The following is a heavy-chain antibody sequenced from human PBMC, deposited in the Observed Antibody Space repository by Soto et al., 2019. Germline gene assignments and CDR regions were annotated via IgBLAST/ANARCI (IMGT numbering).Heavy chain of an antibody. D-gene: IGHD4-17*01. V-gene: IGHV6-1*01. CDR1: GDSVSSNSAA. J-gene: IGHJ4*02. Sequence: SQTLSLTCAISGDSVSSNSAAWNWIRQSPSRGLEWLGRTYYRSKWYNDYVVSVKSRITINPDTSKNQFSLHLNSVTPEDTAVDYCARDPGGDYAGVFDFWGQGPLVTVSS. CDR3: ARDPGGDYAGVFDF. CDR2: TYYRSKWYN.